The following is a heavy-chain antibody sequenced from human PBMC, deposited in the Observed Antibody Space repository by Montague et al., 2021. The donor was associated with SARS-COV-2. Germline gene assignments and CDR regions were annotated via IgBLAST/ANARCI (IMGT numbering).Heavy chain of an antibody. D-gene: IGHD2-15*01. J-gene: IGHJ4*02. V-gene: IGHV4-59*01. Sequence: ETLSLTCSVSGGSIDNYFWGWIRQSPGKGLEWVGYMHSTGSTAXNPSLKSRVIISVDTSKTQISLKLSSVSAADTALYYCARAVVGAKTATIESWGQGTLVTVSS. CDR2: MHSTGST. CDR1: GGSIDNYF. CDR3: ARAVVGAKTATIES.